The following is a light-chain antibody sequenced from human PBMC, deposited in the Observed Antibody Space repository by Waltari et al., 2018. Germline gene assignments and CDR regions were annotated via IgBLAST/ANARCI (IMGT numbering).Light chain of an antibody. CDR2: DAS. V-gene: IGKV1-5*01. CDR1: QSISSW. CDR3: QQYNSSSG. J-gene: IGKJ1*01. Sequence: DIQMTQSPSTLSASVGDRVTITCRASQSISSWLAWYQQKPGTAPKLLIYDASSLESWVPSRFSGSGSGTEFTLTISSLQPDDFATYYCQQYNSSSGFGQGTKVEIK.